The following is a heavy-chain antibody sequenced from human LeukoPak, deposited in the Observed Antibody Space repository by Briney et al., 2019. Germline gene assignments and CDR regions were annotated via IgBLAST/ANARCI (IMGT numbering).Heavy chain of an antibody. CDR1: GFPFSSYA. CDR3: ARHYDSNSYGPGY. V-gene: IGHV3-21*01. CDR2: ISSSSSYI. D-gene: IGHD3-22*01. Sequence: GGSLRLSCAASGFPFSSYAMNWVRQAPGKGLEWVSSISSSSSYIYYADSVKGRFTTSRDNAKNSLYLQMNSLRAEDTAVYYCARHYDSNSYGPGYWGQGTLVTVSS. J-gene: IGHJ4*02.